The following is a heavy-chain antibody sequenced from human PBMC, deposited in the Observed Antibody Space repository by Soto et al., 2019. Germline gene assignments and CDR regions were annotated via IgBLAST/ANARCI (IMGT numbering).Heavy chain of an antibody. CDR3: ARSVAVPGAHIDY. V-gene: IGHV4-59*01. D-gene: IGHD6-19*01. Sequence: SETLSLTCSFSGGSISGSYWSWIRQSPGKGLEWLGYVYYTGSTNYSPSLRSRVSISVDTSKNEFSLRLSSVTAADTAVYFCARSVAVPGAHIDYWGQGTQVTVSS. CDR2: VYYTGST. J-gene: IGHJ4*02. CDR1: GGSISGSY.